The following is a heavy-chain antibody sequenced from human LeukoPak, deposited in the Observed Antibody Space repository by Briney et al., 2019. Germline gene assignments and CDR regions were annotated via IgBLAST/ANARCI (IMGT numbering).Heavy chain of an antibody. CDR1: GGSISSGDYY. CDR2: IYYRGST. V-gene: IGHV4-30-4*01. J-gene: IGHJ4*02. CDR3: ARERTYYFDY. Sequence: SETLSLTCTVSGGSISSGDYYWSWIRQPPGQGLEWIGYIYYRGSTYYNPSLKSRVIISVDTSKYQFSLKLSSMTAADTAVYYCARERTYYFDYWGQGTQVTVSS.